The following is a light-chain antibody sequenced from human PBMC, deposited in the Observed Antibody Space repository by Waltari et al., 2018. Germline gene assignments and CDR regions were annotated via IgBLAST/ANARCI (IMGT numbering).Light chain of an antibody. CDR2: GST. J-gene: IGLJ3*02. CDR1: GSNLGAGYA. CDR3: QSYDTSLTVV. Sequence: QSVLTQPPSVSGAPGQTVPISCTGCGSNLGAGYAVPWYQQVPRAAPKPLIYGSTSRPLGVPDRFFGSTSGTSASLAITGLQAEDEAVYYCQSYDTSLTVVFGGGTKLTVL. V-gene: IGLV1-40*01.